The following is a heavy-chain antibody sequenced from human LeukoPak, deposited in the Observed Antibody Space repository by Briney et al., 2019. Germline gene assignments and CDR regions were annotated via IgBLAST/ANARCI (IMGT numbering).Heavy chain of an antibody. Sequence: GGSLRLPCAASGFTFSSYSMNWVRQAPGKGLEWVSSISSSSSYIYYADSVKGRFTISRDNAKNSLYLQMNSLRAEDTAVYYCAGDQNYDILTGIDYWGQGTLVTVSS. D-gene: IGHD3-9*01. J-gene: IGHJ4*02. CDR1: GFTFSSYS. V-gene: IGHV3-21*01. CDR3: AGDQNYDILTGIDY. CDR2: ISSSSSYI.